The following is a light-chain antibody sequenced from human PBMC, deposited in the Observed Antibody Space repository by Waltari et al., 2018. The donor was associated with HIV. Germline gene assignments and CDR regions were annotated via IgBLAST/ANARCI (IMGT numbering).Light chain of an antibody. CDR1: GIHYC. Sequence: QSVLMQPPSVSGAPGQGVTISFSGVGIHYCVYWYQKLPGMAPKLLVYGDDSRPSGVPDRFSASQSGTSASLAITGLQPEDEAEYYCQSYGAGLGGFYVFGSGTKVTV. CDR2: GDD. J-gene: IGLJ1*01. CDR3: QSYGAGLGGFYV. V-gene: IGLV1-40*01.